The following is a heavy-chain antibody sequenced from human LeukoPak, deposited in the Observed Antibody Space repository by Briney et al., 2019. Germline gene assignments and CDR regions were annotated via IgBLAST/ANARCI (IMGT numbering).Heavy chain of an antibody. CDR3: ARVSGYSGTWYVDY. V-gene: IGHV3-33*01. D-gene: IGHD6-13*01. J-gene: IGHJ4*02. CDR2: IWYDGSNK. Sequence: GRSLRLSCVASRFTFKSYGMHWVRQAPGKGLEWVAIIWYDGSNKYYADFVKGRFTTSRDNSKNTLYLQMNSLRADDTAVYYCARVSGYSGTWYVDYWGQGTLVTVSS. CDR1: RFTFKSYG.